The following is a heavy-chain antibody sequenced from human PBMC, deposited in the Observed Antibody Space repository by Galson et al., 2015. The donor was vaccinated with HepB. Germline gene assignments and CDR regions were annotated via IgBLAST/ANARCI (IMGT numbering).Heavy chain of an antibody. CDR2: IYYSGST. CDR3: ARPTWGNMVRGVIIIDAFDI. D-gene: IGHD3-10*01. CDR1: GGSISSSSYY. Sequence: SETLSLTCTVSGGSISSSSYYWGWIRQPPGKGLEWIGSIYYSGSTYYNPSLKSRVTISVDTSKNQFSLKLSSVTAADTAVYYCARPTWGNMVRGVIIIDAFDIWGQGTMVTVSS. V-gene: IGHV4-39*01. J-gene: IGHJ3*02.